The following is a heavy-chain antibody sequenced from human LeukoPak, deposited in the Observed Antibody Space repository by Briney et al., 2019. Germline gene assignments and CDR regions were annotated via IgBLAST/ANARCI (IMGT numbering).Heavy chain of an antibody. CDR3: AKVVQGFCSVTSCSLDY. Sequence: QAGGSLRLSCAASGFTFSSYWMSWVRQAPGKGLEWVANIKRDGSEKYYVDSVKGRFTVSKDNAKNSLYLQMSSLRAEDTAVYYCAKVVQGFCSVTSCSLDYWGQGTLVTVSS. D-gene: IGHD2-2*01. V-gene: IGHV3-7*01. CDR1: GFTFSSYW. J-gene: IGHJ4*02. CDR2: IKRDGSEK.